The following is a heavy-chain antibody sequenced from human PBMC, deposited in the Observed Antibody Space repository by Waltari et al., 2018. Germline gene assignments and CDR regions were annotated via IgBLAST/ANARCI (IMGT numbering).Heavy chain of an antibody. CDR3: ARDADLTGSASGIGV. J-gene: IGHJ6*02. CDR1: GGTFSSYA. Sequence: QVQLVQSGAEVKKPGSSVKVSCKASGGTFSSYAISWVRQAPGQGLEWMGGIIPTFGTANYAQKFQGRGTITADKTTSTAYMELSSLRSEDTAVYYCARDADLTGSASGIGVWGQGTTVTVSS. V-gene: IGHV1-69*13. CDR2: IIPTFGTA. D-gene: IGHD3-9*01.